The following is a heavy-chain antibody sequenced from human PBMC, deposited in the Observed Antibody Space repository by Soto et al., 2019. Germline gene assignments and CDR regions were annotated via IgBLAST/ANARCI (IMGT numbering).Heavy chain of an antibody. CDR1: GFTFSSYA. V-gene: IGHV3-23*01. Sequence: PGGSLRLSCAASGFTFSSYAMSWVRQAPGKGLEWVSAISGSGGSTYYADSVKGRFTISRDNSKNTLYLQMNSLRAEDTAVYYCATDPLARQWLDIMVDYWGQGTQVTVSS. D-gene: IGHD6-19*01. J-gene: IGHJ4*02. CDR3: ATDPLARQWLDIMVDY. CDR2: ISGSGGST.